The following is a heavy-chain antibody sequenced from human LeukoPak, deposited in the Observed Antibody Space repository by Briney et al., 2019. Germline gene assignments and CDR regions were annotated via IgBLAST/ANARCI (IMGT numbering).Heavy chain of an antibody. D-gene: IGHD2-8*01. CDR2: ISAYNGNT. CDR1: GYTFTSYG. Sequence: ASVKVSFKASGYTFTSYGISWVRQAPGQGLEWMGWISAYNGNTNYAQKLQGRVTMTTDTSTSTAYMELRSLRSDDTAVYYCARALKGRNWFDPWGQGTLVTVSS. CDR3: ARALKGRNWFDP. J-gene: IGHJ5*02. V-gene: IGHV1-18*01.